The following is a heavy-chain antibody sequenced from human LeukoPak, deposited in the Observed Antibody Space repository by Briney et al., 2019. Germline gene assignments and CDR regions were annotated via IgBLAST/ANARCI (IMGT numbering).Heavy chain of an antibody. CDR1: GGTFSSYA. CDR3: ARDYYYDSSGYNP. V-gene: IGHV1-69*05. J-gene: IGHJ5*02. D-gene: IGHD3-22*01. Sequence: SVKVSCKASGGTFSSYAISWVRQAPGQGLEWMGRIIPIFGTANYAQKFQGRVTITTDESTSTAYMELSSLRSEDTAVYYCARDYYYDSSGYNPWGQGTLVPVSS. CDR2: IIPIFGTA.